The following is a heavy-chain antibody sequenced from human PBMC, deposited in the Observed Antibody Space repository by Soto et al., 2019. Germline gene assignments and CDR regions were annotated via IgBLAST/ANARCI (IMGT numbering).Heavy chain of an antibody. Sequence: GASVKVSCKASGYTFTSYGISWVRQAPGQGLEWMGWISAYNGNTNYAQKLQGRVTITTDTSTSTAYMELRSLRSDDTAVYYCARDPPYYYDSSGYDAFDIWGQGTMVTVSS. J-gene: IGHJ3*02. CDR2: ISAYNGNT. V-gene: IGHV1-18*01. D-gene: IGHD3-22*01. CDR3: ARDPPYYYDSSGYDAFDI. CDR1: GYTFTSYG.